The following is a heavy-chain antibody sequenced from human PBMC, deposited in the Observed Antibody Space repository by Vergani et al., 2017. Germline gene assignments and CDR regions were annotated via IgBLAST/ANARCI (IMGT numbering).Heavy chain of an antibody. Sequence: QVQLQESGPGLVKPSQTLSLTCTVSGGSISSGGYYWSWIRQHPGKGLEWIGYIYYSGSTYYNPSLKSRVTISVDTSKNQFSLKLSSVTAADTAVYYCARESCSSTRCPVDYWGQGTLVTVSA. D-gene: IGHD2-2*01. CDR3: ARESCSSTRCPVDY. CDR2: IYYSGST. V-gene: IGHV4-31*03. J-gene: IGHJ4*02. CDR1: GGSISSGGYY.